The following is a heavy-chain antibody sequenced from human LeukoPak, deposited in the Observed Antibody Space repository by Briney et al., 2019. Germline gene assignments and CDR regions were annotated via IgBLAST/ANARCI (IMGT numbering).Heavy chain of an antibody. CDR2: IYQSGSGSS. D-gene: IGHD3-3*01. Sequence: ASETLSLTCSASGGSIISTNYYWGWIRQPPGKGLEWIGSIYQSGSGSSYYNPSLKSRVTISGDTSKNHFFLRLSSVTAADTAVYYCASTLRFLPYRRFDYWGQGTLVTVPS. CDR1: GGSIISTNYY. J-gene: IGHJ4*02. V-gene: IGHV4-39*02. CDR3: ASTLRFLPYRRFDY.